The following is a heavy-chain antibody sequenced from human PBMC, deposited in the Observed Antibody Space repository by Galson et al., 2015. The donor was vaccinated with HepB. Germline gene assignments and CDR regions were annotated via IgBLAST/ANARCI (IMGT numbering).Heavy chain of an antibody. V-gene: IGHV3-7*01. CDR2: IKQDGSEK. CDR1: GFTFSSYW. D-gene: IGHD1-26*01. J-gene: IGHJ4*02. CDR3: ARESGVGAIDY. Sequence: SLRLSCAASGFTFSSYWMSWVRQAPGKGLEWVANIKQDGSEKYYVDSVRGRFTISRDNAKNSLYLQMNSLRAEDTAVYYCARESGVGAIDYWGQGTLVTVSS.